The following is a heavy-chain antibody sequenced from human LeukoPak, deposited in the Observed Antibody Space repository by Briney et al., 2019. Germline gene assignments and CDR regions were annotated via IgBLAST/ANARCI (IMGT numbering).Heavy chain of an antibody. V-gene: IGHV3-21*01. J-gene: IGHJ4*02. D-gene: IGHD2/OR15-2a*01. Sequence: PGGSLRLSCEASGFSFSNHNMNWVRQAPGKGLEWISSINSRNNYMYYADSVKGRFTISRDNAKESLYLQMDSLRAEDTAIYFCARDKISVIPALDYWGQGTLVIVSS. CDR2: INSRNNYM. CDR1: GFSFSNHN. CDR3: ARDKISVIPALDY.